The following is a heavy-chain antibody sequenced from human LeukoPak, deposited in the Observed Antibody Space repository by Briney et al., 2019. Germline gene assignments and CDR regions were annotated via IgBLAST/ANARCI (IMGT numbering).Heavy chain of an antibody. Sequence: SETLSLTCTVSGGSISSGSYYWSWIRQPAGKGLEWIGRIYTSGSTNYNPSLKSRVTISVDTSKNQFFMKLSSVTAADTAMYYCARETRYGSGLDYWGQGTLVTVSS. J-gene: IGHJ4*02. CDR2: IYTSGST. CDR3: ARETRYGSGLDY. V-gene: IGHV4-61*02. CDR1: GGSISSGSYY. D-gene: IGHD3-10*01.